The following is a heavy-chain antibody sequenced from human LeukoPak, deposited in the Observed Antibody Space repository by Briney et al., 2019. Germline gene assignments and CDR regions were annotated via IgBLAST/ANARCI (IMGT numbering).Heavy chain of an antibody. Sequence: PSETLSLTCTVSGGSISSYYWSWIRQPPGKGLEWIGYIYYSGSTNYNPSLKSRVTISVDTSKNQFSLKLSSVTAADTAVYYCARVEQRWGYFQHWGQGTLVTVSS. CDR3: ARVEQRWGYFQH. D-gene: IGHD5-24*01. CDR2: IYYSGST. J-gene: IGHJ1*01. CDR1: GGSISSYY. V-gene: IGHV4-59*01.